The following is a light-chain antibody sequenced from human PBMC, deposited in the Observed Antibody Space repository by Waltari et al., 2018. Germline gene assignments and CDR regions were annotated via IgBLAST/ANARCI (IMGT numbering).Light chain of an antibody. V-gene: IGKV3-20*01. CDR2: GAS. Sequence: EIVLTQSPGTLSLSPGERATLSCRASKSFTSSYLAWYQQKPGQAPRLLIYGASSRAPGIPDRFSGSGSGTDFTLTISRLEPEDFAVYYCQQYGSSPSFGPGTKVDIK. CDR1: KSFTSSY. J-gene: IGKJ3*01. CDR3: QQYGSSPS.